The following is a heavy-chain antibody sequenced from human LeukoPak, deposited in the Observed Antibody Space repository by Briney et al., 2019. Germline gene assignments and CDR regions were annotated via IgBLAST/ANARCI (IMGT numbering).Heavy chain of an antibody. CDR2: INPNSGGT. V-gene: IGHV1-2*06. CDR3: ARSVVINGELDY. J-gene: IGHJ4*02. D-gene: IGHD3-22*01. CDR1: GYIFTSFY. Sequence: GASVKVSCKASGYIFTSFYMHWVRQAPGQGLEWMGRINPNSGGTNYAQKFQGRVTMTRDTSISTAYMELSRLRSDDTAVYYCARSVVINGELDYWGQGTLVTVSS.